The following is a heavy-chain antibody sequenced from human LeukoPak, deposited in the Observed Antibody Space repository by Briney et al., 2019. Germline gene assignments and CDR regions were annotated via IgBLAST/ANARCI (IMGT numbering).Heavy chain of an antibody. J-gene: IGHJ4*02. CDR1: GFTFSTYG. D-gene: IGHD3-16*01. CDR2: IWNDGTNK. CDR3: VRWGSAGLTLDY. V-gene: IGHV3-33*01. Sequence: GGSLRLSCAASGFTFSTYGLHWVRQAPGKGLEWVAVIWNDGTNKYYTDSVKGRFTISKDNSRNTLNLQMDSLRVEDTAVYYCVRWGSAGLTLDYWGQGTLSPSPQ.